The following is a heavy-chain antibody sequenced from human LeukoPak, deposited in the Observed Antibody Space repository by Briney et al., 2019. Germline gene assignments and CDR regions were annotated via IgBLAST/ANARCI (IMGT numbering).Heavy chain of an antibody. J-gene: IGHJ4*02. Sequence: GGSLRLSCAASGFVFSTYAMGWVRQAPGKGLEWVSAISSSGDNTYYADSVKGQFTISRDNSKNTLDLQMNSLRAEDTAIYYCAREYNSRATFDYWGQGTLVTVSS. CDR1: GFVFSTYA. CDR2: ISSSGDNT. V-gene: IGHV3-23*01. CDR3: AREYNSRATFDY. D-gene: IGHD1-20*01.